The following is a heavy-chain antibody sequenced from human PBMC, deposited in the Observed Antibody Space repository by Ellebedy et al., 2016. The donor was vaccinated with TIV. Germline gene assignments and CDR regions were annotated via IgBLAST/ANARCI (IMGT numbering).Heavy chain of an antibody. V-gene: IGHV4-39*01. CDR3: ARLDWLHIGDY. CDR2: IYYSGST. CDR1: GGSISSSSYY. Sequence: MPSETLSLTCTVSGGSISSSSYYWGWIRQPPGKGLEWIGSIYYSGSTYYNPSLKSRVTISVDTSKNQFSLKLSSVTAADTAVYYCARLDWLHIGDYWGQGTLVTVSS. J-gene: IGHJ4*02. D-gene: IGHD3-9*01.